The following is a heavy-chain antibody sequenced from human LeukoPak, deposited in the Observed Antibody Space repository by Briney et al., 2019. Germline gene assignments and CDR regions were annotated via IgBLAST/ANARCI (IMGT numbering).Heavy chain of an antibody. D-gene: IGHD2-21*02. J-gene: IGHJ4*02. CDR3: VREYCGGDCYTDF. Sequence: GGSLRLSCAASGFTLSSYWMHWVRQTPGKGLVWVSRLNSDGSITNYADSVKGRFTISRDNAKNTLYLQMNSLRAEDTALYYCVREYCGGDCYTDFWGQGTLVTVSS. V-gene: IGHV3-74*01. CDR1: GFTLSSYW. CDR2: LNSDGSIT.